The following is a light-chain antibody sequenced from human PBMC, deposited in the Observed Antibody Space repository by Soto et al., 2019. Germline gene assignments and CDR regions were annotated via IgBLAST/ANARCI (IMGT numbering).Light chain of an antibody. Sequence: EMVLTQSPAAQSVSPGERATLSCRASQTINSNLAWYQQKPGQAPRLLIYGASTRATGVPTRFSGSGSGTEFTLTISSLQSEDVAVYYCQQYHKWPITFGQGTRLETK. CDR3: QQYHKWPIT. J-gene: IGKJ5*01. CDR1: QTINSN. CDR2: GAS. V-gene: IGKV3-15*01.